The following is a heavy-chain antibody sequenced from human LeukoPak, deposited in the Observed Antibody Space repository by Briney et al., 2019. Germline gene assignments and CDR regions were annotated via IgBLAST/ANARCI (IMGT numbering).Heavy chain of an antibody. CDR2: ISSSSSYI. J-gene: IGHJ4*02. CDR1: GFSFSSYT. V-gene: IGHV3-21*01. CDR3: ARDGRCGGDCYAS. Sequence: PGGSLRLSCTASGFSFSSYTMNWVRQAPGKGLEWVSIISSSSSYIYYADSVKGRFTISRDNAKNALYLQMNSLRVEDTAVYYCARDGRCGGDCYASWGQGTLVTVSS. D-gene: IGHD2-21*02.